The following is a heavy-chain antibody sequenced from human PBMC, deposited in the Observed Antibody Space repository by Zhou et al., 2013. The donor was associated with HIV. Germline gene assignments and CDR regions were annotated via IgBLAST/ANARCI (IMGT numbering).Heavy chain of an antibody. Sequence: QVQLVQSGAEVKKPGASVKVSCKASGYIFTSYGISWVRQAPGQGLEWMGWISAYNGKTNYAQKLQGRVTMTTDKSTSTAYMELRSLRSDDTAVYYRARWAVAVTAHNYGMDVWGQGTTVTVSS. V-gene: IGHV1-18*01. CDR3: ARWAVAVTAHNYGMDV. CDR1: GYIFTSYG. D-gene: IGHD2-21*02. CDR2: ISAYNGKT. J-gene: IGHJ6*02.